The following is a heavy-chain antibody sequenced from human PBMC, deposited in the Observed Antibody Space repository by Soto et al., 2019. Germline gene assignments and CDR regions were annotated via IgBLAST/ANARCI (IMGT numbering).Heavy chain of an antibody. D-gene: IGHD4-4*01. J-gene: IGHJ4*02. V-gene: IGHV3-30*02. Sequence: GGSLRLSCAASGFTFSSYGMHWVRQAPGKGLEWVAVIWYDGSNKYYADSVKGRFTISRDNSKNTLYLQMNSLRAEDTAVYYCAKNSDYSGFDYWGQGTLVTFSS. CDR2: IWYDGSNK. CDR1: GFTFSSYG. CDR3: AKNSDYSGFDY.